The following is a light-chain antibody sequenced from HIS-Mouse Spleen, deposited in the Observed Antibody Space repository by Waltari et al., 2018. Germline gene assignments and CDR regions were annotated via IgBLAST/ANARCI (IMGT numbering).Light chain of an antibody. V-gene: IGLV3-21*03. CDR1: NIGRKS. CDR3: QVWDSSSDPYVV. CDR2: DDS. Sequence: SYVLTQPPSVSVAPGKTARITCGGNNIGRKSVHWDQQKPGQAPRLVVYDDSDRPSGIPERFSGSNSGNTATLTISRVEAGDEADYYCQVWDSSSDPYVVFGGGTKLTVL. J-gene: IGLJ2*01.